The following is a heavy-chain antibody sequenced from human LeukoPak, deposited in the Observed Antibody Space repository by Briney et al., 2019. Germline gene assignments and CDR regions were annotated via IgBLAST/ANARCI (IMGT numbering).Heavy chain of an antibody. CDR2: IYYSGST. D-gene: IGHD3-10*01. J-gene: IGHJ6*03. CDR3: AWGPITMVRGVIINYYYYYMDV. CDR1: GGSISSSSYY. Sequence: SETLSLTCTVSGGSISSSSYYWGWIRQPPGKGLEWIGSIYYSGSTYYNPSLKSRVTISVDTSKNQFSLKLSSVTAADTAVYYCAWGPITMVRGVIINYYYYYMDVWGKGTTVTVSS. V-gene: IGHV4-39*01.